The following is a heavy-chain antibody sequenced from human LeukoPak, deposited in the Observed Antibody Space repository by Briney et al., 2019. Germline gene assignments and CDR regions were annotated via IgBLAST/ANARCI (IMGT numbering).Heavy chain of an antibody. J-gene: IGHJ4*02. D-gene: IGHD5-18*01. CDR2: ISGYNGNT. V-gene: IGHV1-18*01. CDR1: GFSFTSYV. CDR3: ARLNIIVETAMDYLDY. Sequence: ASVKVSCKASGFSFTSYVISWVRQAPGQGLEWMGWISGYNGNTNYAQKLQGRVTMTTDTSTSTAYMELRSLRSDDTAVYYCARLNIIVETAMDYLDYWGQGTLVTVSS.